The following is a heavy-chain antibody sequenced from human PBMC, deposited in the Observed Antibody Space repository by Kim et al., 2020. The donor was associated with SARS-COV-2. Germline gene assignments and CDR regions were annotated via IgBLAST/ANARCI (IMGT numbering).Heavy chain of an antibody. J-gene: IGHJ4*02. CDR3: EKGYYDSGN. D-gene: IGHD3-22*01. V-gene: IGHV3-30*02. Sequence: SNTYYANSVKGRFTIARDNSKNTLYLQMDSLRPEDTAVYYCEKGYYDSGNWGQGTLATVSS. CDR2: SNT.